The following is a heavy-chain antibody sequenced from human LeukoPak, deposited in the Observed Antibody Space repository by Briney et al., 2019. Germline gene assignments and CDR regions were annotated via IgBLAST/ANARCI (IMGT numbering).Heavy chain of an antibody. V-gene: IGHV3-13*01. D-gene: IGHD5-18*01. J-gene: IGHJ4*02. CDR1: GFTLGRHD. CDR3: VREARGYHYTYFDY. CDR2: LASGSQT. Sequence: PGGSLRLSCTASGFTLGRHDMHWVRQTTGEGLEWVAALASGSQTFCAGSVKGRFTVSREDAKNSLYLQMNSLRAGDTAVYYCVREARGYHYTYFDYWGQGTLVTVSS.